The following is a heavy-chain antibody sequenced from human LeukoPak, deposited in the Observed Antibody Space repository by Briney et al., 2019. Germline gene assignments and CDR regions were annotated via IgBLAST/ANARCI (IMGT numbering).Heavy chain of an antibody. CDR2: IYYSGST. CDR3: ARVTRGFDP. D-gene: IGHD4-17*01. CDR1: GGSISSYY. Sequence: PSETLSLTCTVSGGSISSYYWSWIRQPPGKGLEWVGYIYYSGSTNYNPSLKSRVTISVDTSKNQFSLKLSSVTAADTAVYYCARVTRGFDPWGQGTLVTVSS. J-gene: IGHJ5*02. V-gene: IGHV4-59*01.